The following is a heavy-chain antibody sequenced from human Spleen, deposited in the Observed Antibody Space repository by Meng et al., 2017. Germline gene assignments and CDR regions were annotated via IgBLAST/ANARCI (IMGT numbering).Heavy chain of an antibody. CDR2: IWYDGSNK. J-gene: IGHJ3*02. Sequence: GESLKISCAASGFTFSSYGMHWVRQAPGKGLEWVAVIWYDGSNKYYADSVKGRFTISRDNSKNTLYLQMNSLRAEDTAVYYCAKVGDTRHDYGDYVAFDIWGQGTMVTVSS. V-gene: IGHV3-33*06. CDR3: AKVGDTRHDYGDYVAFDI. D-gene: IGHD4-17*01. CDR1: GFTFSSYG.